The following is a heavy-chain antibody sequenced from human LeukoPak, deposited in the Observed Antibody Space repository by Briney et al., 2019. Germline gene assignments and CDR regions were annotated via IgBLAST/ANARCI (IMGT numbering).Heavy chain of an antibody. CDR3: ARVVYYYGSGSYNDY. CDR2: TSGSA. Sequence: SENLSLTCTVSGDSIGSSSYYWGWARQPPGEGVEWIESTSGSAYYNPSLKSRVTISVATSKNQLSLKLSSVTAADTAVYYCARVVYYYGSGSYNDYWGQGTLVTVSS. V-gene: IGHV4-39*01. J-gene: IGHJ4*02. D-gene: IGHD3-10*01. CDR1: GDSIGSSSYY.